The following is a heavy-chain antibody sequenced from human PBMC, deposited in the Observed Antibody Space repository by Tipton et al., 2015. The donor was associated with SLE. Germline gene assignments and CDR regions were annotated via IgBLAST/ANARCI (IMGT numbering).Heavy chain of an antibody. CDR3: ARGPFWSGSWDY. Sequence: TLSLTCTVSGGSISSYYWSWIRQPPGKGLEWIGYIYYSGSTNYNPSLKSRVTISLDTSKNQFSLKLSSVTAADTAVYYCARGPFWSGSWDYWGQGTLVTVSS. J-gene: IGHJ4*02. D-gene: IGHD3-3*01. CDR1: GGSISSYY. CDR2: IYYSGST. V-gene: IGHV4-59*12.